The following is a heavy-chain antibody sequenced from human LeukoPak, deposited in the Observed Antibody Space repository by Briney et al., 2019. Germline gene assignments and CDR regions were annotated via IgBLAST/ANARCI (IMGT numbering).Heavy chain of an antibody. CDR1: GFTFSNYW. CDR3: ARENYDVLTYFGTGMDV. Sequence: GGSLRLSCAVSGFTFSNYWMSWVRQAPGKGLEWVGNMKQDGSEKYYVDSLKGRFTISRDNAKKSLYLQMNSLRAADTAVYYCARENYDVLTYFGTGMDVWGQGTTVTVSS. V-gene: IGHV3-7*04. CDR2: MKQDGSEK. D-gene: IGHD3-9*01. J-gene: IGHJ6*02.